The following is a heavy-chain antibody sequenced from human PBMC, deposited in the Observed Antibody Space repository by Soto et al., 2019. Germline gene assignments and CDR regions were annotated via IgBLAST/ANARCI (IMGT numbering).Heavy chain of an antibody. J-gene: IGHJ6*03. CDR3: ARDATYPVEYYYYVDV. CDR2: IIPILGIA. V-gene: IGHV1-69*08. CDR1: GGTFSSYT. Sequence: QVQLVQSGAEVKKPGSSVKVSCKASGGTFSSYTISWVRQAPGQGLEWMGRIIPILGIANYAQKFQGRVTITADKSTSTAYMELSSLSSEDTAVYYCARDATYPVEYYYYVDVWGKGTTVPVSS.